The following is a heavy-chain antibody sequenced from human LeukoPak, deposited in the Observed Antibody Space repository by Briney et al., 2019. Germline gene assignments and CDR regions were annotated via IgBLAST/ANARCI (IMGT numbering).Heavy chain of an antibody. CDR1: GGSFSGYY. D-gene: IGHD1-26*01. Sequence: PSETLSLTCAVYGGSFSGYYWSWIRQPPGKGQEWIGEINHSGSTNYNPSLKSRVTISVDTSKNQFSLKLSSVTAADTAVYYCARGLQWELPPWYFDLWGRGTLLTVSS. J-gene: IGHJ2*01. CDR2: INHSGST. CDR3: ARGLQWELPPWYFDL. V-gene: IGHV4-34*01.